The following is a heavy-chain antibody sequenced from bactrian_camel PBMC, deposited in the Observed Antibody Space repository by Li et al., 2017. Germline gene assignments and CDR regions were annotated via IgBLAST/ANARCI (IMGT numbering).Heavy chain of an antibody. V-gene: IGHV3S67*01. CDR1: GWTSDRCG. CDR2: ISTDGSA. D-gene: IGHD1*01. J-gene: IGHJ4*01. Sequence: VQLVESGGGLVQPGGSLRLSCTGPGWTSDRCGMHWFRQAEGKQREWVSSISTDGSATYADSVKGRFTISRANTMNTAYLQMDSLKSEDTAQYYCVALAWGFNYWGQGTQVTVS. CDR3: VALAWGFNY.